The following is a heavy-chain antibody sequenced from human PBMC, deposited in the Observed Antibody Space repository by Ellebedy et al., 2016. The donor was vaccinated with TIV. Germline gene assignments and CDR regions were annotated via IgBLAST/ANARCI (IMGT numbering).Heavy chain of an antibody. CDR3: ARDRRELELRGLDP. CDR2: ITYDGRT. V-gene: IGHV4-59*01. D-gene: IGHD1-7*01. CDR1: GGYISGDH. J-gene: IGHJ5*02. Sequence: MPSETLSLTCTVSGGYISGDHWSWIRQPPGKGLGWIGYITYDGRTNYNPSLKSRLTISLDTSKNQFSLKLTSVTAADTAIYFCARDRRELELRGLDPWGQGTLVSVSS.